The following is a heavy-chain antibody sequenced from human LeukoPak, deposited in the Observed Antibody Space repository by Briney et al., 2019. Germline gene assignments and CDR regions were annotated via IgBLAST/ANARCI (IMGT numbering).Heavy chain of an antibody. D-gene: IGHD4-11*01. CDR2: IIPIFGTA. CDR3: ARDPITVTTGGRYYYYGMDV. V-gene: IGHV1-69*01. Sequence: VXVSCKASGGTFSSYAISWVRQAPGQGLEWMGGIIPIFGTANYAQKFQGRVTVTADESTSTAYMELSSLRSEDTAVYYCARDPITVTTGGRYYYYGMDVWGKGTTVTVSS. CDR1: GGTFSSYA. J-gene: IGHJ6*04.